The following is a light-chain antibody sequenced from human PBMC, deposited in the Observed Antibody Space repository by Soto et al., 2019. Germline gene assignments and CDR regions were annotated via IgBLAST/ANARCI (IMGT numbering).Light chain of an antibody. V-gene: IGKV1-5*01. CDR2: DAS. J-gene: IGKJ5*01. CDR1: QNIRNW. Sequence: MHLTHSPSSLSVSLSDGFTITVRVSQNIRNWLAWYQQKPGKAPNPLIYDASSLKSGVPARFSGSGSGTEFTLTISSLQPDDFATYYCQQYNTYSTFGQGTRLEN. CDR3: QQYNTYST.